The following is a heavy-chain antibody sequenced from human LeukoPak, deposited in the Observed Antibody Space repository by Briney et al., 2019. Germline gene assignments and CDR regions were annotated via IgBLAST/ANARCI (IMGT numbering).Heavy chain of an antibody. V-gene: IGHV4-30-2*01. J-gene: IGHJ5*02. D-gene: IGHD1-26*01. CDR2: IYHSGST. CDR1: GGSISSGGYS. Sequence: SQTLSLTCAVSGGSISSGGYSWSWIRQPPGKGLEWIGYIYHSGSTYYNPSLKSRVTISVDRSKNQFSLKLSSVTAADTAVYYCARKGWGLHRFDPWGQGTLVTVSS. CDR3: ARKGWGLHRFDP.